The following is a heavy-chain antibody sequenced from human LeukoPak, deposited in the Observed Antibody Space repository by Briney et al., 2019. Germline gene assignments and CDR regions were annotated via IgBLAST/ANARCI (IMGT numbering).Heavy chain of an antibody. V-gene: IGHV4-31*03. CDR1: GGSISSGGYY. CDR3: ARDRFDYYDSSGYYFRYYYGMDV. Sequence: PSQTLSPTCTASGGSISSGGYYWSWIRQHPGKGLEWIGYIYYSGSTYYNPSLKSRVTISVDTSKNQFSLKLSSVTAADTAVYYCARDRFDYYDSSGYYFRYYYGMDVWGQGTTVTVSS. J-gene: IGHJ6*02. CDR2: IYYSGST. D-gene: IGHD3-22*01.